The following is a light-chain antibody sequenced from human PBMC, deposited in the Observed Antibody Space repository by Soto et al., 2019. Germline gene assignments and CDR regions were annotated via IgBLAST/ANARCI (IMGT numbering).Light chain of an antibody. CDR3: QQYVSLPIT. CDR2: GAF. CDR1: QSISSSY. Sequence: EIVLTQSPGTLSLSPEERATLSCRSRQSISSSYLAWYQQKPGQAPRLLIYGAFSRATGIPDRFSGSGSGTDFTLTINRVAPEDFAVYYCQQYVSLPITFGQGTRLEIK. V-gene: IGKV3-20*01. J-gene: IGKJ5*01.